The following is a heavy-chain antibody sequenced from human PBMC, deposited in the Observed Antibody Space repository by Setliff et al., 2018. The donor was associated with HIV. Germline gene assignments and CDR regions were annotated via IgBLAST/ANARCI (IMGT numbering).Heavy chain of an antibody. V-gene: IGHV3-74*01. Sequence: SGGSLRLSCAASGFNFNSYAMGWVRQAPGKGLVWVSRISPDGSVINYAGSVKGRFTIFRDNAKSSMYLQMNSLRAEDTAIYYCARKFRPGHGVDVWGQGTTVTVSS. CDR3: ARKFRPGHGVDV. D-gene: IGHD3-10*01. CDR2: ISPDGSVI. J-gene: IGHJ6*02. CDR1: GFNFNSYA.